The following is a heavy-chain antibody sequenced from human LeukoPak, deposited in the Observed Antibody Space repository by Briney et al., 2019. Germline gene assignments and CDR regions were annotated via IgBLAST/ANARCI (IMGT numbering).Heavy chain of an antibody. D-gene: IGHD1-26*01. CDR3: AAESGYSGSY. J-gene: IGHJ4*02. Sequence: PGGSLRLSCAASGFTFSTYAMSWVRQAPGKGLEWVANIKQDGSEKYYVDSVKGRFTISRDNAKNSLYLQMNSLRAEDTAVYYCAAESGYSGSYWGQGTLVTVSS. V-gene: IGHV3-7*01. CDR2: IKQDGSEK. CDR1: GFTFSTYA.